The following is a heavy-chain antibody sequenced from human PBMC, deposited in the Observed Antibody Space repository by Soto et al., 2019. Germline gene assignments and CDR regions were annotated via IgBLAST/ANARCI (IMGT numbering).Heavy chain of an antibody. J-gene: IGHJ6*02. CDR3: ARDQSRGWGAMYYYYYGMDV. V-gene: IGHV1-2*02. D-gene: IGHD6-19*01. Sequence: QVPLVQSGAEVKKPGASVKVSCKASGYTFTGYYMHWVRQAPGQGLEWMGWINPNSGGTNYAQKFQGRVTMTRDTSHSTAYMELSRLRSDDTAVYYCARDQSRGWGAMYYYYYGMDVWGQGPTVTVSS. CDR2: INPNSGGT. CDR1: GYTFTGYY.